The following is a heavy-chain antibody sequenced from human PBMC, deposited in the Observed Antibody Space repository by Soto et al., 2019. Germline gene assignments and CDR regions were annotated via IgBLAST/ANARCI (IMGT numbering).Heavy chain of an antibody. J-gene: IGHJ6*02. Sequence: GGSLRLSXAASGFTFSSYGMSWVRQAPGTGLEWVSTISSVGGHTFYADSVRGRFSISRDYSKNTVDLQMNSLRAEDTAVYYCAKDGAVARGVMLDYFYGMDVWGQGTTVTVSS. V-gene: IGHV3-23*01. D-gene: IGHD3-10*01. CDR1: GFTFSSYG. CDR3: AKDGAVARGVMLDYFYGMDV. CDR2: ISSVGGHT.